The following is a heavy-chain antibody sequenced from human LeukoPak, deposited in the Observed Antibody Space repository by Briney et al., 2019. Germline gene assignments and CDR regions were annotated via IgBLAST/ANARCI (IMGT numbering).Heavy chain of an antibody. Sequence: SETLSLTCTASGGSISSYDWSWIRQPPGKGLEWIGYIYYSGSTNYNPSLKSRVTISVDTSKNQFSLKLSSVTAADTAVYYCARVHPHPNYYDSSGYHLHAFDIWGQGTMVTVSS. J-gene: IGHJ3*02. V-gene: IGHV4-59*01. CDR1: GGSISSYD. CDR2: IYYSGST. D-gene: IGHD3-22*01. CDR3: ARVHPHPNYYDSSGYHLHAFDI.